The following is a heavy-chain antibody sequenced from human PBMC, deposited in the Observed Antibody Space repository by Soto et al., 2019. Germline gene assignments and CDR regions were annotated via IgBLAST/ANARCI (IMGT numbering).Heavy chain of an antibody. Sequence: QVQLVQSGAEVKKPGSSVKVSCKASGGTFSSYAISWVRQAPGQGLEWMGWIIPIFGTANYAQKFQGRVTITADESTSTAYMELSSLRSDDTAVYYCATVIEMATITFDYWGQGTLVTVSS. CDR2: IIPIFGTA. CDR3: ATVIEMATITFDY. V-gene: IGHV1-69*01. J-gene: IGHJ4*02. D-gene: IGHD5-12*01. CDR1: GGTFSSYA.